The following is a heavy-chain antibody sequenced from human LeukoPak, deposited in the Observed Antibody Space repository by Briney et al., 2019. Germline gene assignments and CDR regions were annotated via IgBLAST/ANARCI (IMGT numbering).Heavy chain of an antibody. V-gene: IGHV3-48*01. D-gene: IGHD6-19*01. J-gene: IGHJ4*02. CDR1: GFTFSSYG. Sequence: GGSLRLSCAASGFTFSSYGMHWVRQAPGKGLEWVSYISSSSTTIYYADSVKGRFTISRDNSKNSLYLQMNSLRAEDTAVYYCARGGYSSGWSHFDYWGQGTLVTVSS. CDR2: ISSSSTTI. CDR3: ARGGYSSGWSHFDY.